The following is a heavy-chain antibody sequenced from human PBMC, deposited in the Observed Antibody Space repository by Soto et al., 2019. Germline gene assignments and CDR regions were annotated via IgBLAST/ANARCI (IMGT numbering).Heavy chain of an antibody. D-gene: IGHD3-3*01. CDR3: AREGVDKSGYYWDAFDI. V-gene: IGHV3-30-3*01. Sequence: QVQMVESGGGVVQPGRSLRLSCAASGFTFSRHAMHWVRQAPGKGLEWVAVISYDGSKKYYADSVKGRFTISRDNSKNTLYLQMNSRRAEDTAVYYCAREGVDKSGYYWDAFDIWGQGTMVTVSS. CDR2: ISYDGSKK. J-gene: IGHJ3*02. CDR1: GFTFSRHA.